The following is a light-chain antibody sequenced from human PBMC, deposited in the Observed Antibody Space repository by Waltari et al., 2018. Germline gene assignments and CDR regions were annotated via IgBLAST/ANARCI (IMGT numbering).Light chain of an antibody. V-gene: IGKV1-39*01. CDR2: AAS. J-gene: IGKJ4*01. Sequence: DIQMTQSPSFLSASVGDRVTITCRASQSISSYLNWYQQKPGKAPRLLIFAASSLQSGVPSRFSGSGSGTDFTLTINSLQPEDFATYYCQQSYGTLLTFGGGTKVEIK. CDR3: QQSYGTLLT. CDR1: QSISSY.